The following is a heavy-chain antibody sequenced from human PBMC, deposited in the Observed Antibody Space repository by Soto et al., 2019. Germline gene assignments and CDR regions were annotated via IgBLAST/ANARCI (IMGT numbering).Heavy chain of an antibody. D-gene: IGHD2-8*01. CDR3: TREFMPVTNDWYFDL. J-gene: IGHJ2*01. CDR2: LFDSGST. V-gene: IGHV4-30-4*01. CDR1: GGSISGGVHS. Sequence: QVQLQESGPGLVKPSETLSLTCTVSGGSISGGVHSWSWIRQPPGKGLEWIGHLFDSGSTYYNPSLKFRPATSVDTSNNQVSLRLRSVTAADTAVYYWTREFMPVTNDWYFDLWGRGTLVTVSS.